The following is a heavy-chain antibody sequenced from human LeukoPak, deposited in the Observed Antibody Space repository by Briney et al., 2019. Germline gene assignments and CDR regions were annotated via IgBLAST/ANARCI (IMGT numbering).Heavy chain of an antibody. CDR1: GGSISSYY. Sequence: SETLSLTCTVSGGSISSYYWSWIRQPPGKGLEWIGYIYYSGSTNYNPSLKSRVTISVDTSKNQSPLKLSSVTAADTAVYYCARGVSGWYGIYYYYYMDVWGKGTTVTVSS. V-gene: IGHV4-59*01. CDR3: ARGVSGWYGIYYYYYMDV. CDR2: IYYSGST. J-gene: IGHJ6*03. D-gene: IGHD6-19*01.